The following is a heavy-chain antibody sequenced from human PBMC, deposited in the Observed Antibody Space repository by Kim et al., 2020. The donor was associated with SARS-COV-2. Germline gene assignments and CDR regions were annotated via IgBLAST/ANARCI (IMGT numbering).Heavy chain of an antibody. CDR2: ISAYNGNT. CDR1: GYTFTSYG. CDR3: ARDLPQTNTYYDFWSGYSGYYYYGMDV. Sequence: ASVKVSCKASGYTFTSYGISWVRQAPGQGLEWMGWISAYNGNTNYAQKLQGRVTMTTDTSTSTDYMELRSLRSDDTAVYYCARDLPQTNTYYDFWSGYSGYYYYGMDVWGQGTTVTVSS. D-gene: IGHD3-3*01. J-gene: IGHJ6*02. V-gene: IGHV1-18*01.